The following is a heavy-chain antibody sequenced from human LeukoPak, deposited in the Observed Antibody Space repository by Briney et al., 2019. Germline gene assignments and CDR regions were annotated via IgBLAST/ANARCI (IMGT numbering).Heavy chain of an antibody. Sequence: ASVKVSCKASGGTFSSYAISWVRQAPGQGLEWMGWINPNSGGTNYAQKFQGRVTMTRDTSISTAYMELSRLRSDDTAVYYCARGPLKQQLVFRWFDPWGQGTLVTVSS. J-gene: IGHJ5*02. V-gene: IGHV1-2*02. CDR2: INPNSGGT. CDR3: ARGPLKQQLVFRWFDP. CDR1: GGTFSSYA. D-gene: IGHD6-13*01.